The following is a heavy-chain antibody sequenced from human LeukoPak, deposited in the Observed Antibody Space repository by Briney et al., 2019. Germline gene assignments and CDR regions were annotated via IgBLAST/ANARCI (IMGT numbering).Heavy chain of an antibody. Sequence: ASVKVSCKASGYTFTSYDINWVRQATGQGLEWMGWMNPNSGNTGYAQKFQGRVTMTRNTSMSTAYMELSTLRSDDTALYYCARDPSIAAHNWFDPWGQGTLVTVSS. CDR3: ARDPSIAAHNWFDP. D-gene: IGHD6-6*01. CDR2: MNPNSGNT. J-gene: IGHJ5*02. V-gene: IGHV1-8*01. CDR1: GYTFTSYD.